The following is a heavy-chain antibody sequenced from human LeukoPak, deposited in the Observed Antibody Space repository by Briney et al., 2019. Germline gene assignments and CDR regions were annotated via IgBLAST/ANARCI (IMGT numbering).Heavy chain of an antibody. CDR1: GFTFSNYS. CDR3: AGAPLGFCTGGSCYAKYYFDY. Sequence: SGGSLRLSCAASGFTFSNYSMNWVRQAPGKGLEWVSSISSSSSYVFYADSVKGRFTISRDNAKNSLYLQMNSLRADDTAVYYCAGAPLGFCTGGSCYAKYYFDYWGQGTLVTVSS. J-gene: IGHJ4*02. V-gene: IGHV3-21*01. D-gene: IGHD2-15*01. CDR2: ISSSSSYV.